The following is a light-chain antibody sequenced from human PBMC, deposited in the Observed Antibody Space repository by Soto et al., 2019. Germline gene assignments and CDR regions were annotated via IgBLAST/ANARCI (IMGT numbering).Light chain of an antibody. Sequence: EIVLTQSPGTLSLSPGERATLSCRASQSVRDRYLAWYQQKPGQAPILLIYDTSTRATGVPDRFSGSGSGTDFALTISRVEQEDFAIYFCYQYGSSPGTFGQGTKVEIK. CDR3: YQYGSSPGT. V-gene: IGKV3-20*01. CDR2: DTS. J-gene: IGKJ1*01. CDR1: QSVRDRY.